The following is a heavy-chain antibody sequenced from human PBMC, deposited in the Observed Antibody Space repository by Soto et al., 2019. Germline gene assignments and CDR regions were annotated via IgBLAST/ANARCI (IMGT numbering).Heavy chain of an antibody. D-gene: IGHD3-22*01. CDR1: GGTFSSYA. J-gene: IGHJ5*02. Sequence: SVKVSCKASGGTFSSYAISWVRQAPGQGLEWMGGIIPIFGTANYAQKFQGRVTITADESTSTAYMELSSLRSEDTAVYYCALRQDYDSSGYPNWFDPWGQGTLVTVSS. V-gene: IGHV1-69*13. CDR2: IIPIFGTA. CDR3: ALRQDYDSSGYPNWFDP.